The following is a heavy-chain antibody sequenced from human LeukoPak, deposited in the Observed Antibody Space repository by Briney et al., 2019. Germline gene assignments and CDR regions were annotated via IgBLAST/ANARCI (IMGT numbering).Heavy chain of an antibody. CDR3: ARDSPGGDCFDY. V-gene: IGHV3-33*01. J-gene: IGHJ4*02. CDR2: IWYDGSNK. CDR1: GFTFSSYG. Sequence: GRSLRLSCAASGFTFSSYGMHWVRQAPGKGLEWVAVIWYDGSNKYYADSVKGRFTISRDNSKSTLYLQMNSLRAEDTAVYYCARDSPGGDCFDYWGQGTLVTVSS. D-gene: IGHD3-10*01.